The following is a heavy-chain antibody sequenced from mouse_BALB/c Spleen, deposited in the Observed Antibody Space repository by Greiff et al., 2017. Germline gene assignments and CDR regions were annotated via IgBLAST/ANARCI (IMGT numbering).Heavy chain of an antibody. J-gene: IGHJ2*01. CDR2: INPSSGYT. Sequence: VQLQQSAAELARPGASVKMSCKASGYTFTSYTMHWVKQRPGQGLEWIGYINPSSGYTEYNQKFKDKTTLTADKSSSTAYMQLSSLTSEDSAVYYCARAYYGNYVDYWGQGTTLTVSA. D-gene: IGHD2-10*01. CDR1: GYTFTSYT. V-gene: IGHV1-4*02. CDR3: ARAYYGNYVDY.